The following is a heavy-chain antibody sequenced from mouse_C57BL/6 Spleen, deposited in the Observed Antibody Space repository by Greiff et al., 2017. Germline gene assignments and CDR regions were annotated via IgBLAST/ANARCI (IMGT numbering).Heavy chain of an antibody. J-gene: IGHJ1*03. D-gene: IGHD2-3*01. Sequence: VQLQQSGPELVKPGASVKIPCKASGYTFTDYNMDWVKQSHGKSLEWIGDINPNNGGTIYNQKFKGKATLTVDKSSSTAYMELRSLTSEDTAVYDCARQNDGYYGWYFDVWGTGTTVTVSS. CDR1: GYTFTDYN. CDR3: ARQNDGYYGWYFDV. V-gene: IGHV1-18*01. CDR2: INPNNGGT.